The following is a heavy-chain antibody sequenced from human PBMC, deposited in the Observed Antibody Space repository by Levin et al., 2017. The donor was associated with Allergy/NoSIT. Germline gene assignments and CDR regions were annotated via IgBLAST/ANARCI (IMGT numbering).Heavy chain of an antibody. CDR1: GFTFSSYA. V-gene: IGHV3-30-3*01. D-gene: IGHD6-6*01. CDR2: ISYGGSNK. J-gene: IGHJ4*02. Sequence: GGSLRLSCAASGFTFSSYAMHWVRQAPGKGLEWVAVISYGGSNKYYADSVRGRCTVSRDNSKNTLYLQMNSLRVKDTAVYYCARGYSSSADLDFWGQGTLVTVSS. CDR3: ARGYSSSADLDF.